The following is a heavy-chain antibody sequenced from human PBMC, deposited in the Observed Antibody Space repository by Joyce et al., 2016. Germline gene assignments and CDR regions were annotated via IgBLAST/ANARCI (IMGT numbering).Heavy chain of an antibody. J-gene: IGHJ4*02. CDR1: GGTCNNYL. CDR2: IIPVFRTT. Sequence: QVQLSQSEAEMKRPGSSVRISCKATGGTCNNYLIIWIRQAPGQGLEWMGGIIPVFRTTTDAQKFQGRVSITADDSTNTGYLEITGLTSDDTAVYYCAREPYGDFPLGVWGRGTQVTVSS. V-gene: IGHV1-69*01. D-gene: IGHD4-17*01. CDR3: AREPYGDFPLGV.